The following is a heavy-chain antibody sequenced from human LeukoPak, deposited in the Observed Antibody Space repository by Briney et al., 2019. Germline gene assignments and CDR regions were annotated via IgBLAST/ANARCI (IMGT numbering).Heavy chain of an antibody. CDR2: ISYDGSNK. V-gene: IGHV3-30*04. Sequence: GRSLRLSCAASGFTFSTYAMHWVRQAPGKGLEWVAVISYDGSNKYYADSVKGRFTISRDNSKNTLYLQMNSLRTEDTAVYYCARGVAKYSGSPPDYWGQGTLVTVSS. J-gene: IGHJ4*02. CDR1: GFTFSTYA. CDR3: ARGVAKYSGSPPDY. D-gene: IGHD1-26*01.